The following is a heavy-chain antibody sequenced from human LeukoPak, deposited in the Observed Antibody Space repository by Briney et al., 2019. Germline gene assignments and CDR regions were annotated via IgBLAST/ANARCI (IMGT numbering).Heavy chain of an antibody. Sequence: ASETLSLTCTVSGGSISSYYWSWIRQPPGKGLEWLGYNYYSGSTNYNPSLKSRVTISVDTSKNQFSLKLSSVTAADTAVYYCARVPSYHDFWSDSYYYYMDVWGKGTTVTVSS. J-gene: IGHJ6*03. CDR2: NYYSGST. V-gene: IGHV4-59*01. CDR1: GGSISSYY. CDR3: ARVPSYHDFWSDSYYYYMDV. D-gene: IGHD3-3*01.